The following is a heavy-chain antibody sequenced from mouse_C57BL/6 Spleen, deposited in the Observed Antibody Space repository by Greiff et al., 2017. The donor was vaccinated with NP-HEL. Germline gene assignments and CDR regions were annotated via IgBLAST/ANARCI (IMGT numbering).Heavy chain of an antibody. CDR1: GFTFSDYY. CDR2: INYDGSST. CDR3: ARDTGYYLDY. D-gene: IGHD2-2*01. V-gene: IGHV5-16*01. J-gene: IGHJ2*01. Sequence: VESEGGLVQPGSSMKLSCTASGFTFSDYYMAWVRQVPEKGLEWVANINYDGSSTYYLDSLKSRFIISRDNAKNILYLQMSSLKSEDTATYYCARDTGYYLDYWGQGTTLTVSS.